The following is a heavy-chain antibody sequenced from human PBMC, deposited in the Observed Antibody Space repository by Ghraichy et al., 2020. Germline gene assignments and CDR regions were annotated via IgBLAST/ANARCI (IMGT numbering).Heavy chain of an antibody. D-gene: IGHD3-22*01. CDR1: GFTFSSYA. V-gene: IGHV3-23*01. CDR3: AKGPYYDSSGYEYY. CDR2: ISGSGGST. J-gene: IGHJ4*02. Sequence: GGSLRLSCAASGFTFSSYAMSWVRQAPGKGPEWVSAISGSGGSTYYADSVKGRFTNSRDNSKNTLYLQMNSLRAEDTAVYYCAKGPYYDSSGYEYYWGQGTLVTVSS.